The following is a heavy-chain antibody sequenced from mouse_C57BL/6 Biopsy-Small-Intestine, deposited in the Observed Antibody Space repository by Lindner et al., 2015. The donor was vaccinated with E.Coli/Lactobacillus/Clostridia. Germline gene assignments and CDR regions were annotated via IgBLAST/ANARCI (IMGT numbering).Heavy chain of an antibody. J-gene: IGHJ2*01. V-gene: IGHV14-1*01. D-gene: IGHD2-12*01. CDR3: TRRDYSSYPFDY. Sequence: VQLQESGTELVRPGASVKLSCTASGFNIKDSLIHWMKQRPEQGLEWLGWIDPEDGETYYAPKFQDQATIIADTSPNTAYLHFSSLTSEDTAIYYCTRRDYSSYPFDYWGQGTTLTVSS. CDR2: IDPEDGET. CDR1: GFNIKDSL.